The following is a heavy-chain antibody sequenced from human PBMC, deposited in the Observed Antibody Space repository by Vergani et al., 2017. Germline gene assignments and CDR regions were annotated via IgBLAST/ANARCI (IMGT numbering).Heavy chain of an antibody. V-gene: IGHV4-61*02. CDR3: ASGKYYSDSTSHFRGRYFDV. CDR2: IHTSGST. Sequence: QVQLQESGPGLVKPSQTLSLTCTVPGGSINSHNYYWSWIRQPAGKGLEWIGRIHTSGSTNSNPPLKSRVTMSEDTAKNQFSLNLTSVTAADTAVYYCASGKYYSDSTSHFRGRYFDVWGGGTLVTVPS. CDR1: GGSINSHNYY. D-gene: IGHD3-16*01. J-gene: IGHJ2*01.